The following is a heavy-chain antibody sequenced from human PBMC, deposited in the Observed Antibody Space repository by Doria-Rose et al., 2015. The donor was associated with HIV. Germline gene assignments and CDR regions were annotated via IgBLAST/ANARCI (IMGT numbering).Heavy chain of an antibody. J-gene: IGHJ4*02. CDR2: ISSSGSII. CDR1: GFSSSDYY. D-gene: IGHD2-15*01. Sequence: PGGPLRLSCAASGFSSSDYYMSWIRQAPGKGLEWVSYISSSGSIIHYGDSVKGRSTISRDNARNSLYLHMSSLRAEDTAVYYCARGVEDLGYWGQGTRVTVSS. V-gene: IGHV3-11*01. CDR3: ARGVEDLGY.